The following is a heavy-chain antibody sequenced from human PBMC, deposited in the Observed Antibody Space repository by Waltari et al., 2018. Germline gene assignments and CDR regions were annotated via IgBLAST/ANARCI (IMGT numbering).Heavy chain of an antibody. J-gene: IGHJ4*02. D-gene: IGHD2-2*01. Sequence: QLQLQESGPGLVKPSETLSLTCTVSGGSISSSSYYWGWIRQPPGKGLEWIGSIYYSGGTYYNPALKILVTISVDTSKNQFSLKLSSVTAADTAVYYCARRRSSTSLLLLDYWGQGTLVTVSS. CDR3: ARRRSSTSLLLLDY. CDR1: GGSISSSSYY. CDR2: IYYSGGT. V-gene: IGHV4-39*01.